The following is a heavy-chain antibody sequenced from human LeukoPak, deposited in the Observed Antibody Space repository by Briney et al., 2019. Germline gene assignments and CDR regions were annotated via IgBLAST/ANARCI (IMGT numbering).Heavy chain of an antibody. D-gene: IGHD1-26*01. CDR2: INHAGSS. CDR3: ARGEKWDLHAFDI. CDR1: GYSISSGYY. Sequence: PSETLSLTCTVSGYSISSGYYWSWIRQSPGKGLEWIGEINHAGSSNYNPSLKSRVAISVDTFRNHFSLRVNSVTAADTAVYYCARGEKWDLHAFDIWGQGTMVTVSS. V-gene: IGHV4-38-2*02. J-gene: IGHJ3*02.